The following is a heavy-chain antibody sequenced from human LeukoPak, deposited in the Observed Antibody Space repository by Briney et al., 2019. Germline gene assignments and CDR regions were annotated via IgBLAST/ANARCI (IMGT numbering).Heavy chain of an antibody. CDR2: IIPIFGTA. Sequence: ASVKVSCKASGGTFSSYAISWVRQAPGQGLEWMGGIIPIFGTANYAQKFQGRVTITADESTSTAYMELSSLRSEDTAVYYCASPGNYYGSGSYRVKNWGQGTLVTVSS. V-gene: IGHV1-69*13. D-gene: IGHD3-10*01. CDR3: ASPGNYYGSGSYRVKN. CDR1: GGTFSSYA. J-gene: IGHJ4*02.